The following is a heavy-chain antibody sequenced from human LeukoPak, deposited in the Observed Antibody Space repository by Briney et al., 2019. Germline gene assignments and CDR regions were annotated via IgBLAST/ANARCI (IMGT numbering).Heavy chain of an antibody. J-gene: IGHJ5*02. D-gene: IGHD6-19*01. CDR2: IKQDGSQV. CDR1: GLNFRNYW. Sequence: GGSLRLSCLASGLNFRNYWMTWVRQAPGKGLECVANIKQDGSQVYYADSVKGRFTISRNNARNSVFLQMNRLRVEDTATYYCADGSGWLWVTCGQGTSVTVSS. CDR3: ADGSGWLWVT. V-gene: IGHV3-7*03.